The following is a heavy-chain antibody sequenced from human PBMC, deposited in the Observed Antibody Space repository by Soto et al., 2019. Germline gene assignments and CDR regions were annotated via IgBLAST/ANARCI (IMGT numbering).Heavy chain of an antibody. Sequence: EVQLVESGGGLVQPGRSLRLSCAASGFTFDDYAMHWVRQAPGKGLEWVSGISWNSGSIGYADSVKGRFTISRDNAKNHRYLQMNSLRAEDTDLYYCAKDRYDFWSGGNWFDPWGQGPLVTVSS. CDR3: AKDRYDFWSGGNWFDP. J-gene: IGHJ5*02. CDR1: GFTFDDYA. CDR2: ISWNSGSI. V-gene: IGHV3-9*01. D-gene: IGHD3-3*01.